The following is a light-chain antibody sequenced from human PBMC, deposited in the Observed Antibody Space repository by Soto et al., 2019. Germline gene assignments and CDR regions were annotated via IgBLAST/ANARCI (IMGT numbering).Light chain of an antibody. CDR3: QHDNRSRRT. V-gene: IGKV3-20*01. CDR2: ATS. Sequence: EIVLTQSPGTLSLSPGETATLSCRASQSGSSYLAWYQQKPGQAPRLLIYATSSRAAGIPGRFSGCGSGTDSTPTISTPEPEYCAVYYYQHDNRSRRTFGRGTKLEIK. CDR1: QSGSSY. J-gene: IGKJ2*01.